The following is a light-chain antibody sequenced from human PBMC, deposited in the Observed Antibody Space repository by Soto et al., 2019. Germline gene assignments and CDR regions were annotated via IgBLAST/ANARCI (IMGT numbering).Light chain of an antibody. V-gene: IGKV3-20*01. Sequence: EIVLTQSPGTLSLSPGDRATLSCRTSQNVRSNYLAWYQQNPGQAPRLLIYGASSRAGGIPDRFSGSGFGTDFTLTISRLAPEDFAVYYCQQYGSSPRTFGQGTKVAIK. CDR3: QQYGSSPRT. CDR2: GAS. CDR1: QNVRSNY. J-gene: IGKJ2*01.